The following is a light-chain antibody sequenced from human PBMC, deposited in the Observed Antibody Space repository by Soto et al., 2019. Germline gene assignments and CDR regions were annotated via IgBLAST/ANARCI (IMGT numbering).Light chain of an antibody. V-gene: IGKV3-20*01. CDR3: QQYDGSPRT. CDR1: QSVSSY. J-gene: IGKJ1*01. CDR2: AAS. Sequence: EIVVTQSPATLSLSPGERATLSCRASQSVSSYLAWYQQKPGQAPRLLIYAASTRDVGVPDRFSGSGSGTDFTLTISRLEPEDFAVYYCQQYDGSPRTFGQGTKVDIK.